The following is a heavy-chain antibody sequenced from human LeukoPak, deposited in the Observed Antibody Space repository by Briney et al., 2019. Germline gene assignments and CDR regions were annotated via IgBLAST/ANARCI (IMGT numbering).Heavy chain of an antibody. J-gene: IGHJ5*02. V-gene: IGHV1-24*01. CDR1: GYTLTELS. CDR3: ATAAGYSDGNWFDP. D-gene: IGHD5-18*01. Sequence: GASVKVSCKVSGYTLTELSMHWLRQAPGKGLEWMGGFDPENGETIYAQKFQGRVTMTEDTSTDTAYMELSSLRSEDTAVYYCATAAGYSDGNWFDPWGQGTLVTVSS. CDR2: FDPENGET.